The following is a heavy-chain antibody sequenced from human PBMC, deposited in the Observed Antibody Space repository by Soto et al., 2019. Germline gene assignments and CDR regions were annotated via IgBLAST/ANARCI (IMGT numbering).Heavy chain of an antibody. CDR3: AQGGSSSGLSYYYGMDV. CDR2: TYYRSKWYN. D-gene: IGHD6-6*01. V-gene: IGHV6-1*01. J-gene: IGHJ6*02. CDR1: GDSVSSNSAA. Sequence: PSQTLSLTCAISGDSVSSNSAAWNWIRQSPSRGLEWLGRTYYRSKWYNDYAVSVKSRITINPDTSKNQFSLQLNSVTPEDTAVYYCAQGGSSSGLSYYYGMDVWGQGTTVTVSS.